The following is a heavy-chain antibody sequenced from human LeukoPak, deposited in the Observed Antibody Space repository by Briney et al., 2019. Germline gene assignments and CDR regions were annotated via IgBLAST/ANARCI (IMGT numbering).Heavy chain of an antibody. CDR3: ARNITMIVFDY. D-gene: IGHD3-22*01. V-gene: IGHV4-38-2*01. CDR1: GYSISSDYY. Sequence: SETLSLTCAVSGYSISSDYYWGWIRQPPGKGLEWIGSISHSGSTYYNPSLKSRVTISVDTSKNHFSLKLSSVTAADTAVYYCARNITMIVFDYWGKGTLVTVSS. J-gene: IGHJ4*02. CDR2: ISHSGST.